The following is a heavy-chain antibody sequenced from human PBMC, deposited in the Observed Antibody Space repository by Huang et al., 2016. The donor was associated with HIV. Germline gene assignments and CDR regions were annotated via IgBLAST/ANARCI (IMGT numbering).Heavy chain of an antibody. CDR1: GFTFNHYG. Sequence: QVRLVESGGGVVQPGRSLRLSCEASGFTFNHYGMYGVRQAPGKGLEAVALISYDGKNIYYEDSVKGRFTISRDISKSTLYLQMNSLRLEDTAVYCAKDGRDGYLHWGQGTLVTVSS. CDR3: AKDGRDGYLH. V-gene: IGHV3-30*18. CDR2: ISYDGKNI. D-gene: IGHD5-12*01. J-gene: IGHJ4*02.